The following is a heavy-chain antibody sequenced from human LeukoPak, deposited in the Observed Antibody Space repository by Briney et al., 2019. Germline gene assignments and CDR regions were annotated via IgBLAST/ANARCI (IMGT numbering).Heavy chain of an antibody. CDR1: GGSVSSYY. CDR2: IHNSGRT. D-gene: IGHD3-22*01. V-gene: IGHV4-59*02. J-gene: IGHJ4*02. CDR3: ARGGTYYYDSSGLFDY. Sequence: SETLSLTCSVSGGSVSSYYWSWIRQSPGKGLEWIGYIHNSGRTNYNPSLKSRVTGFVDTSKNQVSLKLSSVTAADTAVYYCARGGTYYYDSSGLFDYWGQGTLVTVSS.